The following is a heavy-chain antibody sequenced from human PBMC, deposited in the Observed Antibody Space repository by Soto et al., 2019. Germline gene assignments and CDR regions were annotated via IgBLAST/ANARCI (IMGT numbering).Heavy chain of an antibody. J-gene: IGHJ6*02. CDR1: GGDFKYFA. V-gene: IGHV1-69*13. CDR3: ARRSCSSTSCYVYYYYGMDV. Sequence: SVKVSCKASGGDFKYFAISWVRQAPGQGLEWIGGIIPIYATTDSAQKFQGRVTVTADESTSTAYLQWSSLKASDTAMYYCARRSCSSTSCYVYYYYGMDVWGQGTTVTVSS. CDR2: IIPIYATT. D-gene: IGHD2-2*01.